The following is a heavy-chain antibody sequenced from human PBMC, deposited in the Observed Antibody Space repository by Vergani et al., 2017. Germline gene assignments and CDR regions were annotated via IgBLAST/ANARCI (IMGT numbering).Heavy chain of an antibody. V-gene: IGHV4-34*01. CDR1: GGSFSGYY. CDR3: ARGPAPSGVSDDSSGYDY. CDR2: INHSGST. D-gene: IGHD3-22*01. Sequence: QVQLQQWGAGLLKPSETLSLTCAVYGGSFSGYYWSWIRQPPGKGLEWIGEINHSGSTNYNPSLKSRVTISVDTSKNQFSLKLSSVTAADTAVYYCARGPAPSGVSDDSSGYDYWGQGTLVTVSS. J-gene: IGHJ4*02.